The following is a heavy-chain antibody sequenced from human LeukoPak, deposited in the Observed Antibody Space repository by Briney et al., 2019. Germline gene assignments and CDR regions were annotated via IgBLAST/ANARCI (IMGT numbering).Heavy chain of an antibody. CDR3: ARGVFGVVGDAFDI. CDR1: GYTFTGYY. D-gene: IGHD3-3*01. V-gene: IGHV1-2*02. J-gene: IGHJ3*02. Sequence: ASVKVSCKASGYTFTGYYMHWVRQAPGQGLEWMGWINPNSGGTNYAQKFQGRVTMTRDTSISTAYMELSRLRSDDTAVYYCARGVFGVVGDAFDIWGQGTMVTVSS. CDR2: INPNSGGT.